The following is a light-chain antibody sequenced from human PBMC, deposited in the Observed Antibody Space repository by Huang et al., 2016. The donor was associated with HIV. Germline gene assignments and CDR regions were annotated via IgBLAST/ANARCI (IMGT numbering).Light chain of an antibody. J-gene: IGKJ1*01. V-gene: IGKV1-17*03. CDR2: DAS. Sequence: DIQLTQSPSAMSASVGDSVSITCRASQGIANYLVWFQQRPGGAPKRLSYDASSLQSGVPARFSGSGSGTKFTLTISGLQPEDFATYYCLQHHAYPRTFGQGTKVEV. CDR1: QGIANY. CDR3: LQHHAYPRT.